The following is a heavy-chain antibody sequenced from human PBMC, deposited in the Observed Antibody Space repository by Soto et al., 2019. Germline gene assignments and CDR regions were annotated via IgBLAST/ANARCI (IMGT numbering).Heavy chain of an antibody. CDR1: GGTFSSYA. CDR2: IIPIFGTA. Sequence: QVQLVQSGAEVKKPGSSVKVSCKASGGTFSSYAISWVRQSPGQWLEWMGGIIPIFGTANYAQKFQGRVTITADESTSTAYMELSSLRSEDTAVYYCARDRGSDSSSWFGRGPNWFDPWGQGTLVTVSS. CDR3: ARDRGSDSSSWFGRGPNWFDP. D-gene: IGHD6-13*01. V-gene: IGHV1-69*01. J-gene: IGHJ5*02.